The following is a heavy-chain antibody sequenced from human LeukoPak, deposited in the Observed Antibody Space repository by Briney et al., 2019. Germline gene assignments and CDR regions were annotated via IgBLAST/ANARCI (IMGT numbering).Heavy chain of an antibody. Sequence: GGSLRLSCAASGFTFSSYWMSWVRQAPGKGLEWVANIKQDGSEKYYADSVKGRFTISRDNSKNTLYLQMNSLRAEDTAVYYCAKDLGYSYGFAGFDYWGQGTLVTVSS. D-gene: IGHD5-18*01. CDR1: GFTFSSYW. J-gene: IGHJ4*02. V-gene: IGHV3-7*03. CDR2: IKQDGSEK. CDR3: AKDLGYSYGFAGFDY.